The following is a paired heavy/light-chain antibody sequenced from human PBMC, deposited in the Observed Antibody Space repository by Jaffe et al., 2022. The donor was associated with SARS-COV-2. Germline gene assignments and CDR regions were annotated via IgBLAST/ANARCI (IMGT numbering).Heavy chain of an antibody. J-gene: IGHJ6*02. CDR2: INPNSGGT. V-gene: IGHV1-2*04. D-gene: IGHD6-13*01. Sequence: QVQLVQSGAEVKKPGASVKVSCKASGYTFTGYYMHWVRQAPGQGLEWMGWINPNSGGTNYAQKFQGWVTMTRDTSISTAYMELSRLRSDDTAVYYCARDPHRIAAAGTPIVYGMDVWGQGTTVTVSS. CDR3: ARDPHRIAAAGTPIVYGMDV. CDR1: GYTFTGYY.
Light chain of an antibody. J-gene: IGKJ3*01. CDR1: QGISNY. CDR3: QKYNSASFT. CDR2: AAS. V-gene: IGKV1-27*01. Sequence: DIQMTQSPSSLSASVGDRVTITCRASQGISNYLAWYQQKPGKVPKLLIYAASTLQSGVPSRFSGSGSGTDFTLTISSLQPEDVATYYCQKYNSASFTFGPGTKVDIK.